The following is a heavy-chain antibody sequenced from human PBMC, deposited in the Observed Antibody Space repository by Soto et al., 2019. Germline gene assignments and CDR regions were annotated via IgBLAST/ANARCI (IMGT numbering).Heavy chain of an antibody. D-gene: IGHD3-22*01. CDR2: FYYIGSI. J-gene: IGHJ4*02. CDR1: GGSVSSGNYY. CDR3: ARSMFYSDGSNYSPFDY. V-gene: IGHV4-61*01. Sequence: SETLSLTCTVSGGSVSSGNYYWSWIRKPPGEGLEWIGYFYYIGSINYNPSLKSRVTISIDASKNQFSLRLSSVTAADTAVYNCARSMFYSDGSNYSPFDYWGQGTLVTVSS.